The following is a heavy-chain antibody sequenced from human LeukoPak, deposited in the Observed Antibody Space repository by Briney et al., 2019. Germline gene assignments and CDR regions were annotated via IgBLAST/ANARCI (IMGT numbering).Heavy chain of an antibody. D-gene: IGHD1-26*01. J-gene: IGHJ4*02. Sequence: SETLSLTCAVSGGSFSGYYWSWIRQPPGKGLEWIGEINHSGSTNYNPSLKSRVTISVDTSKNQFSLKLSSVTAAVTAVYYCALGPGASRAGDCGYGGQGTLDTVSS. CDR2: INHSGST. CDR3: ALGPGASRAGDCGY. V-gene: IGHV4-34*01. CDR1: GGSFSGYY.